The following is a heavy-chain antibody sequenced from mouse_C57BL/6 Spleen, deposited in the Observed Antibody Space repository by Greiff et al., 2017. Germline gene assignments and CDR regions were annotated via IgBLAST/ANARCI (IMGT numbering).Heavy chain of an antibody. CDR1: GFSLTSYG. D-gene: IGHD2-4*01. CDR2: IWSGGST. Sequence: QVQLQQSGPGLVQPSQSLSITCTVSGFSLTSYGVHWVRQSPGKGLEWLGVIWSGGSTDYNAAFISRLSISKDNSKSQVFFKMNSLQADDTAIYYCARNVDDYDGSWYFDVWGTGTTVTVSS. J-gene: IGHJ1*03. CDR3: ARNVDDYDGSWYFDV. V-gene: IGHV2-2*01.